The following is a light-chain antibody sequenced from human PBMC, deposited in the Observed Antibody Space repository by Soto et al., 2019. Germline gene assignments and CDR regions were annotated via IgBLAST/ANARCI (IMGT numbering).Light chain of an antibody. J-gene: IGKJ1*01. CDR1: QSVSSN. CDR2: GAS. Sequence: EIALAQCPATMSLSPGERATLSCRASQSVSSNLAWYQQKPGQAPRLLIYGASTRATGIPARFSGSGSGTEFTLTISSLQSEDFAVYYCQQYNNWPRTFGQGTKVDIK. CDR3: QQYNNWPRT. V-gene: IGKV3-15*01.